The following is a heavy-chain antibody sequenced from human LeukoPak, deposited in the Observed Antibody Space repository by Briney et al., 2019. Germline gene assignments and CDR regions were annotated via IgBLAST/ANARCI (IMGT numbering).Heavy chain of an antibody. V-gene: IGHV3-48*01. Sequence: GGSLRLSCEASGFTFGSYTMNRVRQAPGKGLEWVSNISGSGGSIYYADSVKGRFTISRDNGKKSLYLQMNSLRADDTAVYYCARVGYTDYYYYYMDVWGKGTTVTVSS. CDR3: ARVGYTDYYYYYMDV. CDR2: ISGSGGSI. J-gene: IGHJ6*03. D-gene: IGHD6-13*01. CDR1: GFTFGSYT.